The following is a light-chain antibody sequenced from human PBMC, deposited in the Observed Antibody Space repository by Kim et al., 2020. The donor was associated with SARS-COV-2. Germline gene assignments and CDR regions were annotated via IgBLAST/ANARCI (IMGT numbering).Light chain of an antibody. Sequence: AAPGRTAIITCGGNKIGSKRLHWYQQRSGQAPLLVMYYDTDRPSGIPERFSGSNSGDTATLTISRVEAEDEADYFCQVWDLYAMFFGGGTQLTVL. V-gene: IGLV3-21*04. CDR3: QVWDLYAMF. CDR1: KIGSKR. J-gene: IGLJ2*01. CDR2: YDT.